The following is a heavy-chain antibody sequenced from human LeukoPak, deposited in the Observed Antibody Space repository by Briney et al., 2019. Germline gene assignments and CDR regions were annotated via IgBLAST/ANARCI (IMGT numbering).Heavy chain of an antibody. V-gene: IGHV4-39*07. CDR1: GGLLSSSSHY. J-gene: IGHJ3*02. D-gene: IGHD2-15*01. CDR3: ARARGRSTPNDAFDI. CDR2: IYFTGST. Sequence: SETLSLTCTVSGGLLSSSSHYWGWIRQPPGKGLEWIGSIYFTGSTYYNPSLKSRVTMSVDTSKNQFSLKLSSVTAADTAVYYCARARGRSTPNDAFDIWGQGTMVTVSS.